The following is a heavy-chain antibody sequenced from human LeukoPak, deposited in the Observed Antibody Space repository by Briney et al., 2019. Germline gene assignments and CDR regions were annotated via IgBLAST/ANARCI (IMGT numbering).Heavy chain of an antibody. CDR2: INPSSGNS. J-gene: IGHJ5*02. CDR3: ASDWGGHCSGGSCYSARLDP. Sequence: GASVKVSCKASGNAFSNFYIHWIRQAPGQGLEWMGIINPSSGNSIYAQKFKGRVTMTRDSSTDTVYLRLTTLRPGDTAIYYCASDWGGHCSGGSCYSARLDPWGQGTLVTVSS. V-gene: IGHV1-46*01. D-gene: IGHD2-15*01. CDR1: GNAFSNFY.